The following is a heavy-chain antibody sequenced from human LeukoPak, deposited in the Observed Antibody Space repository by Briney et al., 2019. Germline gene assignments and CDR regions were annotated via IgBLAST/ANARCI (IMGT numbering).Heavy chain of an antibody. CDR3: ARRYCSSTSCYFGDWFDP. Sequence: SETLSLTCTVSGGSISSYYWSWIRQPPGKGLEWIGYIYYSGSTNYNPSLKSRVTISVDTSKNQFSLKLSSVTAADTAVYYCARRYCSSTSCYFGDWFDPWGQGTLVTVSS. J-gene: IGHJ5*02. V-gene: IGHV4-59*01. CDR1: GGSISSYY. CDR2: IYYSGST. D-gene: IGHD2-2*01.